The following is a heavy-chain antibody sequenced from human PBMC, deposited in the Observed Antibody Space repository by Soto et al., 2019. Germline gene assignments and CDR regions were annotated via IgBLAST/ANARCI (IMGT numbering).Heavy chain of an antibody. CDR3: ARSRRSSSSGRYYALDV. D-gene: IGHD6-6*01. J-gene: IGHJ6*02. V-gene: IGHV1-69*13. CDR1: GGTFSHYA. CDR2: IIPIFGPA. Sequence: SVKVSCKTSGGTFSHYAISWVRQAPRQGLEWMGGIIPIFGPANYAQKFQGRVTITADDSTRTAYMELNSLRSEDTAVFYCARSRRSSSSGRYYALDVWGQGTTVTVSS.